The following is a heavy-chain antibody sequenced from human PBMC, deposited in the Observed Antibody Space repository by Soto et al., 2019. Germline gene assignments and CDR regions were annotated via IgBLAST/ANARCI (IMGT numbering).Heavy chain of an antibody. CDR1: GFSLRDYH. CDR2: INPGGDVI. Sequence: QVRLVESGGGFVKPEGSLRLSCAASGFSLRDYHMTWIRQAPGKGLELLSYINPGGDVIKYVDSVKGRFTISRDNAKNTVYLQMNSLRAEDTAVYFCTRDPRITDFWGQGTLVIVSS. D-gene: IGHD3-16*01. V-gene: IGHV3-11*01. CDR3: TRDPRITDF. J-gene: IGHJ4*02.